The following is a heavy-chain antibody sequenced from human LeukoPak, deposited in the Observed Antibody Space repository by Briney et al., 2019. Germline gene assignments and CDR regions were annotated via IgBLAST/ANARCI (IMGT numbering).Heavy chain of an antibody. CDR3: ARGYCSSTSCPKDYHFDY. D-gene: IGHD2-2*01. V-gene: IGHV3-74*01. CDR1: GFTFSSYW. Sequence: GRSLRLSCAASGFTFSSYWVHWVRQAPGKGLVWVSRINSDGSSTSYADSVKGRFTISRDNAKNTLYLQMNSLRAEDTAVYYCARGYCSSTSCPKDYHFDYWGQGTLVTVAS. J-gene: IGHJ4*02. CDR2: INSDGSST.